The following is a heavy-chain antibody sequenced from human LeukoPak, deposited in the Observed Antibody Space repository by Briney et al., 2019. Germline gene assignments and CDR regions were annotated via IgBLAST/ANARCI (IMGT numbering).Heavy chain of an antibody. CDR3: ARDRDYGGNSRPHYYGMDV. J-gene: IGHJ6*02. D-gene: IGHD4-23*01. V-gene: IGHV3-23*01. CDR2: ISGSGGST. CDR1: GFTFSSYA. Sequence: GGSLRLSCAASGFTFSSYAMSWVRQAPGRGLEWVSAISGSGGSTYYADSVKGRFTISRDNSKNTLYLQMNSLRAEDTAVYYCARDRDYGGNSRPHYYGMDVWGQGTTVTVSS.